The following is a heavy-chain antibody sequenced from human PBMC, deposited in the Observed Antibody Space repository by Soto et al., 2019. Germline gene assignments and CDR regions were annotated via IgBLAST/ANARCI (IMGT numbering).Heavy chain of an antibody. Sequence: QVQLVESGGGVVQPGSSLRLSCAVSGFTFRNYGMHWVRQAPGKGLEWVALISYDGSDQYYGESVKGRITISRDSSKNTLYLDVSSLRVEDTAVYYCAKVGSYGYGSNSDVEYWGQGTMITVSS. V-gene: IGHV3-30*18. CDR2: ISYDGSDQ. CDR1: GFTFRNYG. D-gene: IGHD5-18*01. J-gene: IGHJ4*02. CDR3: AKVGSYGYGSNSDVEY.